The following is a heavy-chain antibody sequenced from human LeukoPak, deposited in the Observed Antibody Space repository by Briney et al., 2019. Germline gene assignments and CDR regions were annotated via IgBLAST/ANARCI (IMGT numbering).Heavy chain of an antibody. D-gene: IGHD3-3*01. CDR3: ARVDKEGRITIFGVVISYMDV. V-gene: IGHV3-48*01. Sequence: PGGSLRLSCAASGFTFSSYSMNWVRQAPGKGLEWVSYISSSSYTIYYADSVKGRFTISRDNAKNSMYLQMNSLRAEDTAVYYCARVDKEGRITIFGVVISYMDVWGKGTTVTVSS. CDR2: ISSSSYTI. CDR1: GFTFSSYS. J-gene: IGHJ6*03.